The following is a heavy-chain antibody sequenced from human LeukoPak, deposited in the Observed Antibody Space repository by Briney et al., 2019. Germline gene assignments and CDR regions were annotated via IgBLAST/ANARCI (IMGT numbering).Heavy chain of an antibody. D-gene: IGHD3-9*01. Sequence: SETLSLTCTVSGGSISSYYWSWIRQPAGKGLEWIGRIYTSGSTNYNPSLKSRVTMSVDTSKNQFSLKLSSVTAADTAVYYCARSSAYYDILGYYYMDVWGKGTTVTISS. CDR1: GGSISSYY. CDR2: IYTSGST. V-gene: IGHV4-4*07. J-gene: IGHJ6*03. CDR3: ARSSAYYDILGYYYMDV.